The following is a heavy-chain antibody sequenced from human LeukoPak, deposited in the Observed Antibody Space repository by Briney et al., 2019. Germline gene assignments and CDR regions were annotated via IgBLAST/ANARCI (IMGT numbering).Heavy chain of an antibody. CDR1: GYTFTSYY. V-gene: IGHV1-46*01. CDR3: ASGMVRGGGDY. CDR2: INPSGGST. Sequence: ASVKVSCKASGYTFTSYYMHWVRQAPGQGLEWMGIINPSGGSTSYAQKFQGRVTMTRDTSTSTVYMEPSSLRSEDTAVYYCASGMVRGGGDYWGQGTLVTVSS. J-gene: IGHJ4*02. D-gene: IGHD3-10*01.